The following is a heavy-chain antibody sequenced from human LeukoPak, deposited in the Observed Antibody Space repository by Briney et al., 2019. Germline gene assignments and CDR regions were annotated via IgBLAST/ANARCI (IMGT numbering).Heavy chain of an antibody. V-gene: IGHV4-59*12. J-gene: IGHJ4*02. CDR2: IYYSRTT. CDR1: GGSISSYY. Sequence: PSETLSLTCTVSGGSISSYYWSWIRQPPEKGLEWIGYIYYSRTTNYNPSLKSRVTVSVDTSKNQFSVNLSSVTAADTAVYYCARGYYDILTGYYRGRISFDYWGQGTLVTVSS. CDR3: ARGYYDILTGYYRGRISFDY. D-gene: IGHD3-9*01.